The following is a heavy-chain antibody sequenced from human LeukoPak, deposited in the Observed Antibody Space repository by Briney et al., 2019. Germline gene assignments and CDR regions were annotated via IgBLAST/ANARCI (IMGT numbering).Heavy chain of an antibody. D-gene: IGHD3-10*01. Sequence: TGGSLRLSCAASGFTFSSYWMHWVRQAPGKGLVWVSRINTDGSSTSYAVSVKGRFTISRDNAKNTLYLQMNSLRAEDTAVYYCARSRITTKVDYWGQGTLVTVSS. V-gene: IGHV3-74*01. CDR3: ARSRITTKVDY. CDR2: INTDGSST. J-gene: IGHJ4*02. CDR1: GFTFSSYW.